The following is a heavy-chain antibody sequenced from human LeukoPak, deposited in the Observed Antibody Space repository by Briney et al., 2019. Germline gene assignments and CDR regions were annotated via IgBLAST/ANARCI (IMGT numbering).Heavy chain of an antibody. CDR2: IRSKANSYAT. CDR3: TVPPGATISGY. V-gene: IGHV3-73*01. Sequence: GGSLRLSCAASGFTLSGSAMHWVRQASGKGLEWVGRIRSKANSYATAYAASVKGRFTISRDDSKNTAYLQMNSLKTEDTAVYYCTVPPGATISGYWGQGTLVTVSS. J-gene: IGHJ4*02. CDR1: GFTLSGSA. D-gene: IGHD5-12*01.